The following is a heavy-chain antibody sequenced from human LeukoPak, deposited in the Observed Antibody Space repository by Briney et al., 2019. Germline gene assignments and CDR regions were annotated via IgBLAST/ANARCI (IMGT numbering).Heavy chain of an antibody. CDR2: INSDGSST. CDR1: GFTFSSYW. CDR3: ARGMVDYYYYHYMDV. J-gene: IGHJ6*03. V-gene: IGHV3-74*01. D-gene: IGHD4/OR15-4a*01. Sequence: GGSLRLSCAASGFTFSSYWMHWVRQAPGKGLVWVSRINSDGSSTSYADSVKGRFTISRDNAKNTLYLQMNSLRAEDTAVYYCARGMVDYYYYHYMDVWGKGTTVTVSS.